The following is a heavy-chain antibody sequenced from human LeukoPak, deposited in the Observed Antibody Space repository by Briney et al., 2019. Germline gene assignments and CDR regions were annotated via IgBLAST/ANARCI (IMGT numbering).Heavy chain of an antibody. CDR3: ARRELSTRTFDY. CDR2: IYSGGDT. D-gene: IGHD5-24*01. Sequence: GGSLSLSCAASGFTVSNNYMSWVRQAPGKGLEWVSVIYSGGDTYYADSVKGRFTISRDNSKNTLYLQMNSLRAEDTAVYYCARRELSTRTFDYWGQGTLVTVSS. V-gene: IGHV3-66*01. CDR1: GFTVSNNY. J-gene: IGHJ4*02.